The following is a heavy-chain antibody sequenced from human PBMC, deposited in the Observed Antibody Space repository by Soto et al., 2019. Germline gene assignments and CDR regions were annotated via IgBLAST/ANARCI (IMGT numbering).Heavy chain of an antibody. CDR2: IYHSGST. J-gene: IGHJ5*02. V-gene: IGHV4-4*02. D-gene: IGHD2-2*01. CDR1: GGSISSSNW. CDR3: ARAIVLVPAARINWFDP. Sequence: SETLSLTCAVSGGSISSSNWWSWVRQPPGKGLEWIGEIYHSGSTNYNPSLKSRVTISVDKSKNQFSLKLSSVTAADAAVYYCARAIVLVPAARINWFDPWGQGTLVTVSS.